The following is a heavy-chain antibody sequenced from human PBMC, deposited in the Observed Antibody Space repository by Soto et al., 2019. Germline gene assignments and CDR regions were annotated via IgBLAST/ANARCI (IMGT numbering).Heavy chain of an antibody. V-gene: IGHV3-48*01. Sequence: EVQLVESGGGLVQPGESLRLSCVVSGFNFRAYSMNWVRQAPGKGLEWISYISNTSTTLYYADSVKGRFTISRDTDQKSLFLQMNSLRAEDTAVYYCVRDSGDYPDYWGQGTQVTVSS. D-gene: IGHD4-17*01. CDR3: VRDSGDYPDY. CDR1: GFNFRAYS. J-gene: IGHJ4*02. CDR2: ISNTSTTL.